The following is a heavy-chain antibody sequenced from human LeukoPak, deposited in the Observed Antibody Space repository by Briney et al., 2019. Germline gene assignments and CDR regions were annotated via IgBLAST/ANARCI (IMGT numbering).Heavy chain of an antibody. CDR1: GFSLSDYP. D-gene: IGHD2-15*01. CDR3: ARSRVVDRCGYFDF. J-gene: IGHJ4*02. CDR2: IGGSDDT. V-gene: IGHV3-23*01. Sequence: GGSLRLSCVASGFSLSDYPMTWVRQSPGRGLEWVSTIGGSDDTYYADSVKGRFTISRDISKNTLYLQIHSLGAEDTAVYYCARSRVVDRCGYFDFWGQGTLVTASS.